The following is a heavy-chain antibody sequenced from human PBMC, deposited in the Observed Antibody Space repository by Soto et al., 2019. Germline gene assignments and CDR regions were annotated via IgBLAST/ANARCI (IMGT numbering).Heavy chain of an antibody. Sequence: GGSLRLSCAASGFTFSSYSMNWVRQAPGKGLEWVSYISSSSSTIYYADSVKGRFTISRDNAKNSLYLQMNSLRDEDTAVYYCARDASVEGYCSGGSCSLGLYGMDVWGQGTTVTVSS. J-gene: IGHJ6*02. D-gene: IGHD2-15*01. CDR1: GFTFSSYS. V-gene: IGHV3-48*02. CDR3: ARDASVEGYCSGGSCSLGLYGMDV. CDR2: ISSSSSTI.